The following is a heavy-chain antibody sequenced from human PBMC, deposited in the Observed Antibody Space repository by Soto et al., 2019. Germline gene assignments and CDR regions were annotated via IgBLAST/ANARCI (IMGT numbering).Heavy chain of an antibody. CDR3: AKPAQTDYCSGGSCYHEIDALDI. D-gene: IGHD2-15*01. V-gene: IGHV3-23*01. Sequence: GGSLRLSCAASGFTFSSYAMSWVRQTPGKGLEWVSAISGSGGSTYYADSVKGRFTISRDSSKKTLYLQMNSLRAEDTAVYYCAKPAQTDYCSGGSCYHEIDALDIWGEGTLVTAS. J-gene: IGHJ3*02. CDR2: ISGSGGST. CDR1: GFTFSSYA.